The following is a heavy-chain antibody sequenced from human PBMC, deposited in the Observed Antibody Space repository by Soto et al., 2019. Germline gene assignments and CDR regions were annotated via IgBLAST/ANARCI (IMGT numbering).Heavy chain of an antibody. J-gene: IGHJ4*02. CDR2: IYYSGST. D-gene: IGHD4-17*01. CDR3: ARTYGDYSSLSIDY. Sequence: PSETLSLTCTVSGGSISSGDYYWSWIRQPPGKGLEWIGYIYYSGSTYYNPSLKSRVTISVDTSKNQFSLKLSSVTAADTAVYYYARTYGDYSSLSIDYWGQGTLVTVS. V-gene: IGHV4-30-4*01. CDR1: GGSISSGDYY.